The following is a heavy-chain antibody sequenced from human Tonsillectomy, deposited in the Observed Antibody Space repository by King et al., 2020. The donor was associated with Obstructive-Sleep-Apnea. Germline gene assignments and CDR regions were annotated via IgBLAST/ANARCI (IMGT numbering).Heavy chain of an antibody. CDR3: AKGAGSFDP. CDR1: GGSFSGYF. CDR2: INLGGNT. Sequence: VQLQQWGAGLLKPSETLSLTCAVYGGSFSGYFWSWIRQPPGKGLYWIGEINLGGNTNYNPSLKSRVPISIDTTKNQFSLKLTSVTAADTAVYYCAKGAGSFDPWGQGSLVTVSS. V-gene: IGHV4-34*01. J-gene: IGHJ5*02. D-gene: IGHD2-15*01.